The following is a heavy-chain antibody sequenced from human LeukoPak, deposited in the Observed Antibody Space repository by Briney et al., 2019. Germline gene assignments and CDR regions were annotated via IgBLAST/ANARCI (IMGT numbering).Heavy chain of an antibody. CDR2: INSGGSKT. CDR1: GFMFGTFW. J-gene: IGHJ4*02. Sequence: GGSLRLSCAASGFMFGTFWMHWVRQTPGKGLLWVSRINSGGSKTTYADSVKGRFTISRDNSKNTLYLQMNSLRAEDTAAYYCAKDPYSTSWSFDSWGQGTLVAVSS. V-gene: IGHV3-74*01. D-gene: IGHD2-2*01. CDR3: AKDPYSTSWSFDS.